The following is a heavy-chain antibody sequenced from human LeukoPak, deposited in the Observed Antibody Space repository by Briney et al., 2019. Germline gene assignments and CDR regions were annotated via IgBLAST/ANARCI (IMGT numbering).Heavy chain of an antibody. J-gene: IGHJ4*02. V-gene: IGHV3-23*01. CDR1: GFTFSNYA. D-gene: IGHD3-3*02. Sequence: GGSLRLSCAASGFTFSNYAMSWVRQAPGKGLERVSAISGSGGNTYYADSVKGRFTISRDNSKNTLYLQMNSLRAEDTAVYYCARECPDLAHLLTVDYWGQGTLVTVSS. CDR2: ISGSGGNT. CDR3: ARECPDLAHLLTVDY.